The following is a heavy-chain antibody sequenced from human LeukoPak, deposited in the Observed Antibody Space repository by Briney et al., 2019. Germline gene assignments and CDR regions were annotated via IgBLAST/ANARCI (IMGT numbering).Heavy chain of an antibody. CDR1: GGSISSSSYY. Sequence: DPSETLSLTCTVSGGSISSSSYYWGWIRQPPGKGLEWIGSIYYSGSTYYNPPLKSRVTISVDTSKNQFSLKLSSVTAADTAVYYCARYCSSTSCYFDYWGQGTLVTVSS. CDR2: IYYSGST. CDR3: ARYCSSTSCYFDY. J-gene: IGHJ4*02. D-gene: IGHD2-2*01. V-gene: IGHV4-39*07.